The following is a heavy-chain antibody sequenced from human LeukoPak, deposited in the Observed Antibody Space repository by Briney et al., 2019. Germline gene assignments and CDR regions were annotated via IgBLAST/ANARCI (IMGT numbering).Heavy chain of an antibody. Sequence: PGGSLRLSCAASGFTFSSYEMNWVRQAPGKGLEWVSYISSSGSTIYYADSVKGRFTISRDNSKNSLYLQMNSLRVEDTALYYCARGAPRGSQGWFDPWGQGTLVTVSS. D-gene: IGHD1-26*01. CDR3: ARGAPRGSQGWFDP. V-gene: IGHV3-48*03. J-gene: IGHJ5*02. CDR2: ISSSGSTI. CDR1: GFTFSSYE.